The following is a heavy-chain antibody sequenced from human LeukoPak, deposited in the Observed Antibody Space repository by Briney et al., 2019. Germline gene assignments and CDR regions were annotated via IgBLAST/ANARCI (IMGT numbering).Heavy chain of an antibody. Sequence: PGGSLRLSCAASGFTFSSYAMSWVRQAPGKGLEWVSDISGSGGSTYYADSVRGRFTISRDNSKNTLYLQMNSLRAEDTAVYYCAKDPPAGYCTNGVCHDYWGQGTLVTVSS. CDR1: GFTFSSYA. D-gene: IGHD2-8*01. CDR3: AKDPPAGYCTNGVCHDY. J-gene: IGHJ4*02. V-gene: IGHV3-23*01. CDR2: ISGSGGST.